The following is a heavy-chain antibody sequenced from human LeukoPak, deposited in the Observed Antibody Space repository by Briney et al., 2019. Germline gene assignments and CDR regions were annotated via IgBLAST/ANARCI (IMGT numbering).Heavy chain of an antibody. CDR2: IYPGDSDT. CDR1: GYKFANYR. CDR3: ALRVGRDGYKG. D-gene: IGHD5-24*01. J-gene: IGHJ3*01. Sequence: GESLKISCKGSGYKFANYRIGWVRQMPGKGLEWMGIIYPGDSDTRYSPSFQGQVTISADKSLSTAYLQWSSLTASDTAMYYCALRVGRDGYKGWGQGTKVTVSS. V-gene: IGHV5-51*01.